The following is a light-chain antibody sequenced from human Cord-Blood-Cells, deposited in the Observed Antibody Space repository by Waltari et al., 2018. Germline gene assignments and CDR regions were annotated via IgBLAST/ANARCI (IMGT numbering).Light chain of an antibody. Sequence: QSALTQPASVTGSPAPSITISCPGTSSDVRSYYLVSSYQQHPGTAPKLMIYEGSKRPSGVSNRSSGSKSGNTASLTISGLQAEDEADYYCCSYAGSSTFYVFGTGTKVTVL. CDR1: SSDVRSYYL. V-gene: IGLV2-23*01. CDR2: EGS. J-gene: IGLJ1*01. CDR3: CSYAGSSTFYV.